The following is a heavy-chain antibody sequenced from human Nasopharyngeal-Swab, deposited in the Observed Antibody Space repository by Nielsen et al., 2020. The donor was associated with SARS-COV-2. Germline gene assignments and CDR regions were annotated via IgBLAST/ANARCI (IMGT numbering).Heavy chain of an antibody. J-gene: IGHJ4*02. CDR3: AKDIEYCGGDCSTN. Sequence: WIRQPPGKGLEWVAVISYDGSNKYYADSVKGRFTISRDNSKNSLYLQMNSLRTEDTALYYCAKDIEYCGGDCSTNWGQGTLVTVSS. V-gene: IGHV3-30-3*02. D-gene: IGHD2-21*02. CDR2: ISYDGSNK.